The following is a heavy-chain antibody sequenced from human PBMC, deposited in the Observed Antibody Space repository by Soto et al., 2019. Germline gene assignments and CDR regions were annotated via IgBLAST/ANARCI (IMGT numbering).Heavy chain of an antibody. Sequence: SETLSLTCTVSGGSISSFSYYWGWVRQSPGKGLELIGNIHYSGITSYNPSLKSRVTISLDTSKSQFSLNLSSLTAADTAVYFCARMTSSSSVYPACYDVWGQGTLVTVSS. CDR3: ARMTSSSSVYPACYDV. J-gene: IGHJ4*02. V-gene: IGHV4-39*01. CDR2: IHYSGIT. CDR1: GGSISSFSYY. D-gene: IGHD6-6*01.